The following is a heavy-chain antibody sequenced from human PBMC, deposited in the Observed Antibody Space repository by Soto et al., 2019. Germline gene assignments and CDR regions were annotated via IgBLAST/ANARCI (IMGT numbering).Heavy chain of an antibody. D-gene: IGHD2-15*01. J-gene: IGHJ5*02. CDR2: ISGSGGRT. CDR1: GFTFTTYA. CDR3: TKDLKSGSAATLFDP. V-gene: IGHV3-23*01. Sequence: EGQLLESGGGLVQPGGSLRLSCAASGFTFTTYAMAWVRQAPGKGLEWVSYISGSGGRTNDADSVKGRFTISRDNSKNTLYLQMSSLRPAATAVYYCTKDLKSGSAATLFDPWGQGTLVTVSS.